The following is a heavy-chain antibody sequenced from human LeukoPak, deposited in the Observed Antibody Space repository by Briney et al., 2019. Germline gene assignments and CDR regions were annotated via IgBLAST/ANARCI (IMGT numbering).Heavy chain of an antibody. CDR1: GFTFNRYA. Sequence: GGSLRLSCEASGFTFNRYAMSWVGQAQGQGLEWGSTISHSGGGSYYADSVRGRFTGSRDNSQSTLYLQVSGLRDEETAGYCFAKTPDAVIEVLRTTFDSWGRGTLVTVS. D-gene: IGHD6-19*01. CDR3: AKTPDAVIEVLRTTFDS. CDR2: ISHSGGGS. J-gene: IGHJ4*02. V-gene: IGHV3-23*01.